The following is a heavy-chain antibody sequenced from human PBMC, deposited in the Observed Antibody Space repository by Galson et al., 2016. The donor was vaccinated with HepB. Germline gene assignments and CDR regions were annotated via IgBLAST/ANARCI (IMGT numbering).Heavy chain of an antibody. CDR2: SGASRGNT. CDR1: GYTFSDYG. Sequence: SVKVSCKASGYTFSDYGISWVRQAPGQGLEWMGWSGASRGNTKYAEKVQGRLIMTRDTSTSTAYMELRSLKSDDTAIYYCATDRNWNLDKWGQGTLVTVSS. D-gene: IGHD1-1*01. J-gene: IGHJ4*02. V-gene: IGHV1-18*01. CDR3: ATDRNWNLDK.